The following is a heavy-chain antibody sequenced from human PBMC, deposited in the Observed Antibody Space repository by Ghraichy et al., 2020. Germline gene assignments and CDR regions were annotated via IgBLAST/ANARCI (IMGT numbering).Heavy chain of an antibody. Sequence: SETLSLTCTVSGGSISSYYWSWIRQPPGKGLVWIGYIYYSGSTNYNPSLKSRVTISVDTSKNQFSLKLSSVTAADTAVYYCAGFPNDYYYYMDVWGKGTTVTVSS. V-gene: IGHV4-59*01. J-gene: IGHJ6*03. CDR3: AGFPNDYYYYMDV. CDR2: IYYSGST. D-gene: IGHD1-1*01. CDR1: GGSISSYY.